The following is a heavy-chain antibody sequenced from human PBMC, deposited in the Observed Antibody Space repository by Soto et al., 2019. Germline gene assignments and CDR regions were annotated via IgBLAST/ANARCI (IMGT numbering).Heavy chain of an antibody. CDR3: ARADRYNFDSFFAT. J-gene: IGHJ5*02. V-gene: IGHV1-3*01. Sequence: APVKVYCKASGYTFKSYAMSWMRQAPGQGLERLGWINAGQDYTKYSQKFQDRVTITRDTSASTVYMELRSLRSEDSAVYYCARADRYNFDSFFATWGQGTLVTVSS. CDR1: GYTFKSYA. D-gene: IGHD3-9*01. CDR2: INAGQDYT.